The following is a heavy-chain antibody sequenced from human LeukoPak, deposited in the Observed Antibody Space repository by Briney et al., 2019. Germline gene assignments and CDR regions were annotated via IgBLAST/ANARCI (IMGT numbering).Heavy chain of an antibody. J-gene: IGHJ5*02. CDR2: IYYSGST. CDR1: GGSISSYY. V-gene: IGHV4-59*01. D-gene: IGHD2-15*01. CDR3: AKSAFRFDP. Sequence: SETLSLTCTVSGGSISSYYWSWIRQPLGKGLEWIGYIYYSGSTKYNPSLKSRVTISVDTSKNQFSLKLSSVTAADTAVYYCAKSAFRFDPWGQGTLVTVSS.